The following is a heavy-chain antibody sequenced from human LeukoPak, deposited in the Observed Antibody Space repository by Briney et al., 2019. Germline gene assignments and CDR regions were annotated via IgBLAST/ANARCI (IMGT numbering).Heavy chain of an antibody. V-gene: IGHV3-48*01. CDR1: GFTFSSYS. CDR3: ARAYSERYGLGYYYMDV. CDR2: ISSRSRTI. D-gene: IGHD1-26*01. J-gene: IGHJ6*03. Sequence: GGSLRLSCAASGFTFSSYSMNWVRQAPGKGLEWVSYISSRSRTIYYADSVKGRFTISRDNAKNSLYLQINSLRVEDTAVYYCARAYSERYGLGYYYMDVWGKGTTVTVSS.